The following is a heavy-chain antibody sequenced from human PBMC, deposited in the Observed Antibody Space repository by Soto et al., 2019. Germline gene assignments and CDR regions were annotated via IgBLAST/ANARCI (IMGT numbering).Heavy chain of an antibody. J-gene: IGHJ3*02. CDR1: GYTLTELS. V-gene: IGHV1-24*01. Sequence: ASVKVSCKVSGYTLTELSMHWVRQAPGKGLEWMGGFDPEDGETIYAQKFQGRVTMTEDTSTDTAYMELSSLGSEDTAVYYCATAWELPRSDAFDIWGQGTMVTVSS. D-gene: IGHD1-26*01. CDR3: ATAWELPRSDAFDI. CDR2: FDPEDGET.